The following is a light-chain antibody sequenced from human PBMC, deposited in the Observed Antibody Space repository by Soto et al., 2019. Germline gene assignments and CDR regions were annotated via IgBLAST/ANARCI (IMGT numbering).Light chain of an antibody. CDR1: SSDVGGYTY. Sequence: QSALTQPPSASGSPGQSVTISCTGTSSDVGGYTYVSWYQQHPGKAPKLTIYEVSKRPSGVPDRFSGSKSGNTASLTVSGLQAEDEADYYCSSYAGSNNLVFGGGTKLTVL. CDR3: SSYAGSNNLV. V-gene: IGLV2-8*01. CDR2: EVS. J-gene: IGLJ3*02.